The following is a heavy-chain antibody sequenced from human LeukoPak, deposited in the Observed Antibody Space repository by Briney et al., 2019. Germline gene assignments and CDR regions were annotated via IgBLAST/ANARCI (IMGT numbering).Heavy chain of an antibody. V-gene: IGHV4-61*02. CDR3: ARFPFYGGNGGKGFDY. Sequence: SQTLSLTCTVSGGSISSGSYYWSWIRQPAGKGLEWIGRIYTSGSTNYNPSLKSRVTISVDTSKNQFSLKLSSVTAADTAVYYCARFPFYGGNGGKGFDYWGQGTLVTVSS. D-gene: IGHD4-23*01. J-gene: IGHJ4*02. CDR1: GGSISSGSYY. CDR2: IYTSGST.